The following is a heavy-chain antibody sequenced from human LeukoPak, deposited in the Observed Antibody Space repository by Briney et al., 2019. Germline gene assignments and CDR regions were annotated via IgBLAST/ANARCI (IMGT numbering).Heavy chain of an antibody. D-gene: IGHD6-13*01. CDR3: ARQQQRGDAFDI. J-gene: IGHJ3*02. V-gene: IGHV1-8*02. CDR2: MNPNSGNT. Sequence: ASVKVSCTASGYTFTGYYMHWVRQAPGQGLEWMGWMNPNSGNTGYGPKFQGRVTMTRDASITTAYMELSSLGSEDTAVYYCARQQQRGDAFDIWGQGTIVAVSS. CDR1: GYTFTGYY.